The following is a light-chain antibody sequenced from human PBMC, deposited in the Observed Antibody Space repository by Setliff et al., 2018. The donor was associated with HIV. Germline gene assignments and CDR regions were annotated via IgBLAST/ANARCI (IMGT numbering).Light chain of an antibody. CDR2: EVT. CDR1: SSDVGAYNF. V-gene: IGLV2-14*01. Sequence: QSALTQSASVSGPPGQSITISCTGTSSDVGAYNFVSWYQLHAGTAPKLIIYEVTNRPSGISNRFSGSKSGNTASLTISGLQAEDEADYYCSSFTYSRTWVFGGGTKVTVL. CDR3: SSFTYSRTWV. J-gene: IGLJ3*02.